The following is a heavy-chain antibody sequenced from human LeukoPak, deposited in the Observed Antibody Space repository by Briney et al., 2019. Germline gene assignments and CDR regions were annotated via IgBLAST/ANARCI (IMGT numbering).Heavy chain of an antibody. J-gene: IGHJ4*02. CDR1: GGSFSGYY. CDR3: ARGDYGDYDY. V-gene: IGHV4-34*01. Sequence: KPSETLSLTCAVYGGSFSGYYWSWIRQPPGKGLEWIGEINHSGSTNYNPPLKSRVTISVDTSKNQFSLKLSSVTAADTAVYYCARGDYGDYDYWGQGTLVTVSS. CDR2: INHSGST. D-gene: IGHD4-17*01.